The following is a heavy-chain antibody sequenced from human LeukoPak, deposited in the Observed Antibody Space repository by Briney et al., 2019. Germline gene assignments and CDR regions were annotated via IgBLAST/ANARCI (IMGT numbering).Heavy chain of an antibody. Sequence: QPGGSLRLSCAASGFTFSSYAMSWVRQAPGKGLEWVSAISGSGGSTYYADSVKGRFTISRDNSKNTLYLQMNSLRAEDTAVYYCAKIPDYYDNSGNAYWGQGTLVTVSS. CDR1: GFTFSSYA. J-gene: IGHJ4*02. D-gene: IGHD3-22*01. CDR3: AKIPDYYDNSGNAY. V-gene: IGHV3-23*01. CDR2: ISGSGGST.